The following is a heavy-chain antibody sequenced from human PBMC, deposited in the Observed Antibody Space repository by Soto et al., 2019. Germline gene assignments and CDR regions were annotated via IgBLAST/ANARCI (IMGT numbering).Heavy chain of an antibody. Sequence: PSETLSLTCTVSGGSIGSRGYWWGWIRLSPGKGLEWIVSMFYSGTTYYNPSLESRITISVDTPRNQFSLKLSSVTAADTALYYCARKEDGFNRSFEYWGQGTLVTVSS. CDR2: MFYSGTT. V-gene: IGHV4-39*01. D-gene: IGHD5-12*01. CDR1: GGSIGSRGYW. J-gene: IGHJ4*02. CDR3: ARKEDGFNRSFEY.